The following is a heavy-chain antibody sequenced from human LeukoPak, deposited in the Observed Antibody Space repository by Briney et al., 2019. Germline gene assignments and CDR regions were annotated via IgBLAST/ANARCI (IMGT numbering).Heavy chain of an antibody. D-gene: IGHD2-15*01. CDR2: IKQDGSEK. V-gene: IGHV3-7*01. Sequence: PGGSLRLSCAASGFTFSSYWMSWVRQAPGKGLDGVANIKQDGSEKYYVDSVKGRFTISRDNAKNSLYLQMNSLRAEDTAVYYCARPRGYCSGGSCRYYFDYWGQGTLVTVSS. CDR3: ARPRGYCSGGSCRYYFDY. CDR1: GFTFSSYW. J-gene: IGHJ4*02.